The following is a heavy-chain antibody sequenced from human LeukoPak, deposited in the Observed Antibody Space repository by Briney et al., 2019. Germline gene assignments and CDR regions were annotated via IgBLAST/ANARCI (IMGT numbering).Heavy chain of an antibody. D-gene: IGHD2-8*02. Sequence: SETLSLTCTVSGDSISRSRYHWGWIRQPPGKGLEWIAHIYYVGNTHYNPSLQSRVTISVDTSKNQFSLKLNSVTAADTAVYYCARRDLVLEATTDWGQGTLVTVSS. CDR2: IYYVGNT. V-gene: IGHV4-39*01. CDR1: GDSISRSRYH. J-gene: IGHJ4*02. CDR3: ARRDLVLEATTD.